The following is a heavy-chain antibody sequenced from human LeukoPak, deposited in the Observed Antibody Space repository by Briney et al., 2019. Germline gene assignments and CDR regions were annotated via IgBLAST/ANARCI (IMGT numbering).Heavy chain of an antibody. Sequence: GASVKVSCKASGYTFTSYAMHWVRQAPGQRLEWMGWINAGNGNTKYSQKFQGRVTITRDTSASTAYMELSSPRSEDTAVYYCARAYDDFWSHNWFDPWGQGTLVTVSS. CDR3: ARAYDDFWSHNWFDP. CDR2: INAGNGNT. D-gene: IGHD3-3*01. CDR1: GYTFTSYA. J-gene: IGHJ5*02. V-gene: IGHV1-3*01.